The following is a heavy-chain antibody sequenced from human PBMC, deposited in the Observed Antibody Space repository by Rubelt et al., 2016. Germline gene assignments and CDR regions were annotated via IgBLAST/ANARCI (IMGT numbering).Heavy chain of an antibody. CDR2: NNAGNGNT. D-gene: IGHD3-22*01. Sequence: QVQLVQSGAEVKKPGASVKVSCKASGYTFTSYAMHLVRQAPGQSLEWMGWNNAGNGNTKYSQKFQGRVTITRETSASTAYMELSSLRSEDTAVYYCARYYYDSSGYVYFDYWGQGTLVTVSS. CDR3: ARYYYDSSGYVYFDY. CDR1: GYTFTSYA. V-gene: IGHV1-3*01. J-gene: IGHJ4*02.